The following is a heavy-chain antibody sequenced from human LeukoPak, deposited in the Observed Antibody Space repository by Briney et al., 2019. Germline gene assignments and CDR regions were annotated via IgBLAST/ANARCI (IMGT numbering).Heavy chain of an antibody. CDR2: INPNSGGT. CDR3: AESHRGTANLDY. J-gene: IGHJ4*02. Sequence: GASVKVSCKASGYTFTGYYMHWVRQAPGQGLEWMGWINPNSGGTNYAQKFQGRVTMTRDTSISTAYMELSRLTSEDTAVYYCAESHRGTANLDYWGQGTLVTVSS. V-gene: IGHV1-2*02. D-gene: IGHD3-10*01. CDR1: GYTFTGYY.